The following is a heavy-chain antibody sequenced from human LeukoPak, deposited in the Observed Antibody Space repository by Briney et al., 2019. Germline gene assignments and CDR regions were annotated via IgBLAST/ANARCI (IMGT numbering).Heavy chain of an antibody. Sequence: GGSLRLSCAASGFTFSSYSMNWVRQAPGKGLEWVSSISSSSSYIYYADSVKGRFTISRDNAKDSLYLQMNSLRAEDTAVYYCARDNDYSNPFDYWGQGTLVTVSS. J-gene: IGHJ4*02. V-gene: IGHV3-21*01. D-gene: IGHD4-11*01. CDR2: ISSSSSYI. CDR1: GFTFSSYS. CDR3: ARDNDYSNPFDY.